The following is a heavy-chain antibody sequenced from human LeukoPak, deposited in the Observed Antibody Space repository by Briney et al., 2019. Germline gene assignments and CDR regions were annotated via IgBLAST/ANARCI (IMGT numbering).Heavy chain of an antibody. V-gene: IGHV3-66*01. J-gene: IGHJ4*02. CDR3: AREQWLDY. CDR2: FYSSGST. D-gene: IGHD6-19*01. CDR1: GSTVSSNY. Sequence: PGGSLRLSCAVSGSTVSSNYMSWVRQAPGKGLEWVSVFYSSGSTYYADSVKGRFTISRDISKNTLDLQMNILRVEDTAVYYCAREQWLDYWGQGTLVTVSS.